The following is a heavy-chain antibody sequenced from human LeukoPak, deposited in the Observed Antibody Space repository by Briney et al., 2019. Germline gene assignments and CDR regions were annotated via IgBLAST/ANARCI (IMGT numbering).Heavy chain of an antibody. CDR3: AKDRVSSSGWTLFDY. CDR2: ISGGGDST. D-gene: IGHD6-19*01. Sequence: PGGSLRLSCAASGFTFSGYAMNWVRQAPGKGLEWVSTISGGGDSTYYADSVKGRFSISRDNSKNMLYLQMNSLRAEDTAVYYCAKDRVSSSGWTLFDYWGQGTLVTVSS. CDR1: GFTFSGYA. V-gene: IGHV3-23*01. J-gene: IGHJ4*02.